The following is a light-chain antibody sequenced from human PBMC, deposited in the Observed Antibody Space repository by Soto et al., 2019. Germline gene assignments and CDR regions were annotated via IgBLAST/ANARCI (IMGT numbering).Light chain of an antibody. CDR2: DVT. CDR1: SSDVGAYNY. V-gene: IGLV2-14*03. CDR3: CSYTSSSSLV. J-gene: IGLJ1*01. Sequence: QSALTQPASVPGSPGQSITISCTGTSSDVGAYNYVSWYQQYPGKAHKLMIYDVTSRPSGVSNRLSGSKSGNAASLTISGLQAEDEADYYCCSYTSSSSLVFGTGTKVTVL.